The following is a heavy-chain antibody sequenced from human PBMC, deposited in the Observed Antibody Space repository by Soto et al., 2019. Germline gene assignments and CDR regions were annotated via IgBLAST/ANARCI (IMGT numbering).Heavy chain of an antibody. Sequence: PSETLSLTCAVYGGSFSDNFWSWIRQPPGKGLEWIGEINRSGSTNYIPSLESRVTISVDTSKNQFSLKLSSVSAADTAVYYCARDKGSGSYNSRYYYGMDVWGQGTTVTVS. CDR2: INRSGST. V-gene: IGHV4-34*01. CDR3: ARDKGSGSYNSRYYYGMDV. CDR1: GGSFSDNF. J-gene: IGHJ6*02. D-gene: IGHD3-10*01.